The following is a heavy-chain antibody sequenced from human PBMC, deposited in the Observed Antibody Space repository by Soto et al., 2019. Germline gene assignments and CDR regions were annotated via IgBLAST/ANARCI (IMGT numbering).Heavy chain of an antibody. CDR3: ARNRGSYWKGAFDI. D-gene: IGHD1-26*01. V-gene: IGHV1-69*01. CDR2: IIPIFGTA. J-gene: IGHJ3*02. CDR1: GGTFSSYA. Sequence: QVQLVQSGAEVKKPGTSVKVSCKASGGTFSSYAISWVRQAPGQGLEWMGGIIPIFGTANYAQKFQGRVTITADESTRTAYMELGSLRYEDTAVYYCARNRGSYWKGAFDIWGQGTMVTVSS.